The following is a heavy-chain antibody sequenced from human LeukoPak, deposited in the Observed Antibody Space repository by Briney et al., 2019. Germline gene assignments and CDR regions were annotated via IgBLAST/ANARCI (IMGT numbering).Heavy chain of an antibody. CDR3: ARVSGVQGVPWWFDP. CDR1: GGSISSYY. Sequence: PSETLSLTCTVSGGSISSYYWSWIRQPPGKGLEWIGYIYYSGSTNYNPSLKSRVTISVDTSKNQFSLKLSSVTAADTAVYYCARVSGVQGVPWWFDPWGQGTLVTVSS. V-gene: IGHV4-59*01. J-gene: IGHJ5*02. CDR2: IYYSGST. D-gene: IGHD3-10*01.